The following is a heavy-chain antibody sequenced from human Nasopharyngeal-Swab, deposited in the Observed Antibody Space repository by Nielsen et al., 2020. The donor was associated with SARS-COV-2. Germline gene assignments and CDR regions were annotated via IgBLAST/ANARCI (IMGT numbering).Heavy chain of an antibody. CDR3: TVDYTPYGMDV. V-gene: IGHV3-15*01. J-gene: IGHJ6*02. D-gene: IGHD4-11*01. CDR2: IKSKTDGGTT. Sequence: WIRQPPGKGLEWVGRIKSKTDGGTTDYAAPVKGRFTISRDDSKNTLYLQMNSLKTEDTAVYYCTVDYTPYGMDVWGQGTTVTSP.